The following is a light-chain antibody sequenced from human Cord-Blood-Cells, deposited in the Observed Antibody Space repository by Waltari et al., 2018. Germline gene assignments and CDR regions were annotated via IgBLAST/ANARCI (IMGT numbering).Light chain of an antibody. CDR2: AAS. Sequence: DIHMTQSPSSLSASVGDRVTITCRASQSISSYLNWYKQKPGKVPKLLIYAASSLQSGVPSRFSGSGSGTDFTLTISSLQPEDFATYYCQQSYSTPPTFGQGTRLEIK. J-gene: IGKJ5*01. V-gene: IGKV1-39*01. CDR3: QQSYSTPPT. CDR1: QSISSY.